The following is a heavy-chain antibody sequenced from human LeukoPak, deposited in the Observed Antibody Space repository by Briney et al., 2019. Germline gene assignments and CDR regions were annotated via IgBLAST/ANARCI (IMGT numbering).Heavy chain of an antibody. D-gene: IGHD4-17*01. J-gene: IGHJ6*03. CDR3: ARDLNYGDYKLNSGDYYYMDV. CDR1: GFTFTTYS. Sequence: GGSLRLSCAASGFTFTTYSMNWVRQAPGKGLEWVSSISSSSSYIYYADSAKGRFTISRDNAKNSLYLQMNSLRAEDTAVYYCARDLNYGDYKLNSGDYYYMDVWGKGTTVTVSS. CDR2: ISSSSSYI. V-gene: IGHV3-21*01.